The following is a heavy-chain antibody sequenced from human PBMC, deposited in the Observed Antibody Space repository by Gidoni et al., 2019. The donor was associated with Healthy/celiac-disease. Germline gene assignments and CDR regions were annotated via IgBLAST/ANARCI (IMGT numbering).Heavy chain of an antibody. Sequence: EVQLVESGGGLLQPGGSLRLSCAASGFTFRSYSMNWVRQAPGKGLGWVSYISSSSSTIYYADSVKGRFTISRDNAKNSLYLQMNSLRDEDTAVYYCARDGGYNSRILLDYWGQGTLVTVSS. V-gene: IGHV3-48*02. CDR2: ISSSSSTI. CDR3: ARDGGYNSRILLDY. J-gene: IGHJ4*02. D-gene: IGHD5-12*01. CDR1: GFTFRSYS.